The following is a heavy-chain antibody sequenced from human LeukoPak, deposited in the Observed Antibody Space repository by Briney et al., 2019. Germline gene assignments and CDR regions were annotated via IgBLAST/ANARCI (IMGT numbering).Heavy chain of an antibody. D-gene: IGHD2-2*01. J-gene: IGHJ4*02. V-gene: IGHV1-2*02. Sequence: GASVKVSCNASGYTFTYYYIHWVRQAPGQGFEWMGWINPNDGDTNYAQKFQGRVTMTRDTSISTAHMEVSRLRSDDTAVYYCARANFLYCSSTTCLFDYWGQGTLVTVSS. CDR2: INPNDGDT. CDR3: ARANFLYCSSTTCLFDY. CDR1: GYTFTYYY.